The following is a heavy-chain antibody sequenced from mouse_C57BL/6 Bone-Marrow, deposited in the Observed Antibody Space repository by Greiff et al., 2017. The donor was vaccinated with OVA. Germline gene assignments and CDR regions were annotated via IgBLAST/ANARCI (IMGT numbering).Heavy chain of an antibody. V-gene: IGHV5-12*01. CDR3: ARQRITTVVARYFDV. J-gene: IGHJ1*03. D-gene: IGHD1-1*01. CDR1: GFTFSDYY. CDR2: ISNGGGST. Sequence: EVHLVESGGGLVQPGGSLKLSCAASGFTFSDYYMYWVRQTPEKRLEWVAYISNGGGSTYYPDTVKGRFTISRDNAKNTLYLQMSRLKSEDTAMYYCARQRITTVVARYFDVWGTGTTVTVSS.